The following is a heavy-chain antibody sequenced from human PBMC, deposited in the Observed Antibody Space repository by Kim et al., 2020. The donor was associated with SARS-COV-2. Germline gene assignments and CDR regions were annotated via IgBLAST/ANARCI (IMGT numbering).Heavy chain of an antibody. Sequence: GGSLRLSCAASGFTFSDYYMSWIRQAPGKGLEWVSYISSSGSTIYYADSVKGRFTISRDNAKNSLYLQMNSLRAEDTAVYYCARGRSPSDHWEGELDYWGQGTLVTVSS. CDR2: ISSSGSTI. CDR1: GFTFSDYY. J-gene: IGHJ4*02. D-gene: IGHD1-26*01. V-gene: IGHV3-11*01. CDR3: ARGRSPSDHWEGELDY.